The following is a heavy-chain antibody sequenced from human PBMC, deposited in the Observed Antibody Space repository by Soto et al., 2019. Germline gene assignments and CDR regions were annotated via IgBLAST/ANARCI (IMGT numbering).Heavy chain of an antibody. J-gene: IGHJ6*02. CDR2: ISGSGGST. Sequence: QPGGSLRLSCAASGFTFSSYAMSWVRQAPGKGLEWVSAISGSGGSTYYADSVKGRFTISRDNSKNTLYLQMNSLRAEDTAVYYCAKREPPRLRWYYYYYGMDVWGQGTTVTVSS. CDR3: AKREPPRLRWYYYYYGMDV. D-gene: IGHD4-17*01. CDR1: GFTFSSYA. V-gene: IGHV3-23*01.